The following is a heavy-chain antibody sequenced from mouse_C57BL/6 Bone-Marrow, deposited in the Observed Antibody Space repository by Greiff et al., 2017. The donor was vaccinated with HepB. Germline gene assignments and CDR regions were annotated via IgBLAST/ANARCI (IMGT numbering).Heavy chain of an antibody. CDR1: GYAFTNYL. CDR3: ASLGFFDY. D-gene: IGHD3-1*01. CDR2: INPGSGGT. Sequence: LVESGAELVRPGTSVKVSCKASGYAFTNYLIEWVKQRPGQGLEWIGVINPGSGGTNYNEKFKGKATLTADKSSSTAYMQLSSLTSEDSAVYFCASLGFFDYWGQGTTLTVSS. V-gene: IGHV1-54*01. J-gene: IGHJ2*01.